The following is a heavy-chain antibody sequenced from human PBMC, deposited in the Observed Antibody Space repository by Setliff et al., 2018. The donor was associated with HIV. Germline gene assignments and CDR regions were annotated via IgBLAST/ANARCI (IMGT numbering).Heavy chain of an antibody. J-gene: IGHJ6*02. D-gene: IGHD6-19*01. CDR2: MNPNSGNT. Sequence: ASVKVSCKASGGTFSSYAISWVRQATGQGLEWMGWMNPNSGNTGYAQKFQGRVTMTRNTSISTAYMELSSLRSEDTAVYYCARRHSSGWSYYYYYYGMDVWGQGTTVTVSS. V-gene: IGHV1-8*01. CDR1: GGTFSSYA. CDR3: ARRHSSGWSYYYYYYGMDV.